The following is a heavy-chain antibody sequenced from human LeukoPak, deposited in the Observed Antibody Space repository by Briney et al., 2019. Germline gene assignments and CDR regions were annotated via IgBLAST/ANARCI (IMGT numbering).Heavy chain of an antibody. CDR2: ISSSSRYI. J-gene: IGHJ4*02. CDR3: ARVAEAAAFDS. Sequence: GGSLRLSCAASGFTFSSYSMNWVRQAPGKGLEWVSSISSSSRYIYYADSMKGRFTISRDNSKNSLYLQMNSLRAEDTAVYYCARVAEAAAFDSWGQGTLVTVSP. V-gene: IGHV3-21*06. D-gene: IGHD6-13*01. CDR1: GFTFSSYS.